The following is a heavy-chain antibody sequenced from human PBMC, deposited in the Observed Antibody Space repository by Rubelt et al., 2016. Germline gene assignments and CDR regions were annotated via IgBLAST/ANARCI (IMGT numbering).Heavy chain of an antibody. J-gene: IGHJ4*02. CDR2: INHSGST. CDR1: GGSFSGYY. D-gene: IGHD2-2*01. CDR3: ARGPSSTSCFTPGGIDY. V-gene: IGHV4-34*01. Sequence: QVQLQQWGAGLLKPSETLSLTCAVYGGSFSGYYWSWIRQPPGKGLEWIGEINHSGSTNYNPSLKSRVTISVDTSKNQFSLKLSSVTAADTAVYYCARGPSSTSCFTPGGIDYWGQGTLVTVSS.